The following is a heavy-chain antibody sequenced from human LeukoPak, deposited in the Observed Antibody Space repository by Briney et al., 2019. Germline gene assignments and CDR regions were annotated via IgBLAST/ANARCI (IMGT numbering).Heavy chain of an antibody. CDR1: GGSISSSSYY. V-gene: IGHV4-39*01. CDR3: ARQVWPHLYFDY. CDR2: IYYSGST. D-gene: IGHD2-21*01. J-gene: IGHJ4*02. Sequence: SETLSLTCTVSGGSISSSSYYWGWIRQPPGKGLEWIGSIYYSGSTYYNPSLKSRVTISVDTSKNQFSLKLSSVTAADTAVYYCARQVWPHLYFDYRGQGTLVTVSS.